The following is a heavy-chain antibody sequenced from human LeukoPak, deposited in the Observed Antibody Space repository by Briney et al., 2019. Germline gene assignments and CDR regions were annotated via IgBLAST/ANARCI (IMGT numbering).Heavy chain of an antibody. CDR2: IYDTENT. V-gene: IGHV4-39*01. CDR1: GGSVGSTTDY. J-gene: IGHJ4*02. CDR3: ARHGPLAADLAAHYNGGFGY. D-gene: IGHD3-9*01. Sequence: ASETLSLTCSVSGGSVGSTTDYWGWVRHPPGRGLEWIGTIYDTENTYNNPSLKSRFTISVATFKNRWSRKLTSVTAADSAVYYCARHGPLAADLAAHYNGGFGYWGQGTLVTVSS.